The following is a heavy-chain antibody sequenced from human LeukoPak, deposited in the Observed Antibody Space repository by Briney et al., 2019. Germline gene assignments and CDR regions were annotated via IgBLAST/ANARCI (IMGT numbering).Heavy chain of an antibody. J-gene: IGHJ4*02. CDR2: INYSGNT. D-gene: IGHD3-10*01. Sequence: SETLSLTCSVSGGSINDYYWSWIRQPPGKGLEWMGYINYSGNTNYNPSLKSRVTISVDTSKNQFSLKLSSVTAADTAVYYCARAAYGSEGYLFDYWGQGSLVTVSS. CDR1: GGSINDYY. V-gene: IGHV4-59*01. CDR3: ARAAYGSEGYLFDY.